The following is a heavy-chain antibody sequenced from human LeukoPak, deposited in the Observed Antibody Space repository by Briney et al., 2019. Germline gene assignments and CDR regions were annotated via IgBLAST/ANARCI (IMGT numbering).Heavy chain of an antibody. CDR1: GGSISSYY. J-gene: IGHJ4*02. V-gene: IGHV4-59*01. CDR2: IYYSGST. CDR3: ARVKYCSGGSCYGTYYFDY. D-gene: IGHD2-15*01. Sequence: PSETLSLTCTVSGGSISSYYWSWIRQPPGKGLEWIGYIYYSGSTNYNPSLKSRVTISVDTSKNQFSLKLSSVTAADTAIYYCARVKYCSGGSCYGTYYFDYWGQGTLVTVSS.